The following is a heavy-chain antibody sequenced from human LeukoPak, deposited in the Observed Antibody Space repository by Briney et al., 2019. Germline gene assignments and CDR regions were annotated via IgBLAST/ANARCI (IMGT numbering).Heavy chain of an antibody. CDR3: ATGDRYCSSTSCPLDY. J-gene: IGHJ4*02. CDR1: GFTFSSYS. V-gene: IGHV3-21*01. D-gene: IGHD2-2*01. CDR2: ISSSSNYI. Sequence: GGSLRLSCAASGFTFSSYSMNWVRQAPGKGLEWVSSISSSSNYIYYADSVKGRFTIFRDNAKNSLYLQMNSLRAEDTTMYYCATGDRYCSSTSCPLDYWGQGTLVTVSS.